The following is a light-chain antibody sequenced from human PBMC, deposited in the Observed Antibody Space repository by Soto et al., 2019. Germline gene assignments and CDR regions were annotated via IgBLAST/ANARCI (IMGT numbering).Light chain of an antibody. V-gene: IGKV3-20*01. Sequence: ENVLTQSPGTLSLSPGERATLSCRASQSVTSSYLAWYQQKPGQAPSLLIYGTSSRATGITDRLSGSVSGTDFTLTISRLEPEDFAVYYYQQDDSSLLTLGGGTKVEIK. CDR3: QQDDSSLLT. J-gene: IGKJ4*01. CDR2: GTS. CDR1: QSVTSSY.